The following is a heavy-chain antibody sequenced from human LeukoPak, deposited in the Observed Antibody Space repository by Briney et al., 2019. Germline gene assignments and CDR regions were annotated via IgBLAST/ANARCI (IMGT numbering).Heavy chain of an antibody. Sequence: TGGSPRLSCSASGFTFSNYAMSWVRQASGKGLEWVSSISGSGGSTYYAASVRGRFTISRDNSKNTVSLQMNSLRGEDTALYYCTKGVNSGSIDYWGQGTLVTVSS. D-gene: IGHD6-19*01. CDR3: TKGVNSGSIDY. CDR2: ISGSGGST. CDR1: GFTFSNYA. J-gene: IGHJ4*02. V-gene: IGHV3-23*01.